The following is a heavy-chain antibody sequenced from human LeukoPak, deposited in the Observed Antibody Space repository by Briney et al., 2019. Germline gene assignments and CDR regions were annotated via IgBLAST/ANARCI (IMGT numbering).Heavy chain of an antibody. CDR2: IYYSGST. CDR3: ARHLPSSRSYGWGFDY. D-gene: IGHD1-26*01. Sequence: SETLCLTCAVSGGSISSYYGSWIRQPPGKGLERMGYIYYSGSTNYNPSLKSRVTLSVDTPKTQPSLKLRSLTAADTAVYYCARHLPSSRSYGWGFDYWGQATLVTVSS. J-gene: IGHJ4*02. CDR1: GGSISSYY. V-gene: IGHV4-59*01.